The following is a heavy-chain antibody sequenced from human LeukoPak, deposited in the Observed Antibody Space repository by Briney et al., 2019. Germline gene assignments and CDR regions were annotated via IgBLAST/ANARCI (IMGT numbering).Heavy chain of an antibody. J-gene: IGHJ4*02. CDR1: GGSISSYY. CDR2: IYYSGST. Sequence: SETLPLTCTVSGGSISSYYWSWIRQPPGKGLEWIGYIYYSGSTNYNPSLKSRVTISVDTSKNQFSLKLSSVTAADTAVYYCARESMTTVNFDYWGQGTLVTVSS. CDR3: ARESMTTVNFDY. V-gene: IGHV4-59*01. D-gene: IGHD4-17*01.